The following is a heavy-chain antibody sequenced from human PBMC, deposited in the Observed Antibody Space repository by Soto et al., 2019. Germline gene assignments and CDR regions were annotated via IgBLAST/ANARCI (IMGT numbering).Heavy chain of an antibody. V-gene: IGHV3-21*01. CDR2: ISSRSSDI. J-gene: IGHJ6*02. CDR3: ARGDVGDYYGMDV. CDR1: GFTFSIYS. Sequence: EVQLVESGGGLVKPGGSLRLSCAASGFTFSIYSMNWVRQAPGKGLEWVSSISSRSSDIYYADSVKGRFTISRDNAKNSLYMQMNSLRAEDTAVYYCARGDVGDYYGMDVWGQGTTVTVSS. D-gene: IGHD3-16*01.